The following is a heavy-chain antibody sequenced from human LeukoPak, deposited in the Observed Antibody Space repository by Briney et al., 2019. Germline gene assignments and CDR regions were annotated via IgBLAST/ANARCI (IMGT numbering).Heavy chain of an antibody. D-gene: IGHD5-12*01. CDR1: GFTFSSYT. CDR3: GRVRDLYRDY. CDR2: ISGGSTYT. V-gene: IGHV3-21*01. Sequence: GGSLRLSCAASGFTFSSYTMNWVRQAPGKELEWVSSISGGSTYTFYADSVMGRFTISRDNAKNSLYLHMSSLRAEDTAVYYCGRVRDLYRDYWGQGILVTVSS. J-gene: IGHJ4*02.